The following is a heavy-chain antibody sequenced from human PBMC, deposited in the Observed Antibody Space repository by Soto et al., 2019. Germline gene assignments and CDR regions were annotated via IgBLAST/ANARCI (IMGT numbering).Heavy chain of an antibody. Sequence: ASVKVSCKASGYTFTSYDINWVRQATGQGLEWMGWMNPNSGNTGYAQKFQGRVTMTRNTSISTAYMELSSLRSEDTAVYYCARGEVEYGDYHPYYYYGMDVWGQGTTVTVSS. D-gene: IGHD4-17*01. CDR1: GYTFTSYD. V-gene: IGHV1-8*01. CDR2: MNPNSGNT. CDR3: ARGEVEYGDYHPYYYYGMDV. J-gene: IGHJ6*02.